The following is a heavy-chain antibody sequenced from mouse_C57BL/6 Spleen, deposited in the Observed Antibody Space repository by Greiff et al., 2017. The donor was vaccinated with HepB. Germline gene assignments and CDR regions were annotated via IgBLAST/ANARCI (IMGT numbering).Heavy chain of an antibody. CDR2: ISSGGSYT. CDR1: GFTFSSYG. Sequence: VQLQQSGGDLVKPGGSLKLSCAASGFTFSSYGMSWVRQTPDKRLEWVATISSGGSYTYYPDSVKGRFTISRDNAKNTLYLQMSSLKSEDTAMYYCAREGSNYNFDYWGQGTTLTVSS. CDR3: AREGSNYNFDY. V-gene: IGHV5-6*01. J-gene: IGHJ2*01. D-gene: IGHD2-5*01.